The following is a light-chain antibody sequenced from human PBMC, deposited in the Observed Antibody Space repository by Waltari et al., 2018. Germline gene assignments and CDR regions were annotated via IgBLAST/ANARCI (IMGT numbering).Light chain of an antibody. CDR1: RSNIGNNA. CDR2: YDD. V-gene: IGLV1-36*01. Sequence: QSVLTQPPSVSEAPRQRVTISCSGSRSNIGNNAVNWYQQVPGKAPKLLIYYDDLLPPGVPYRSSASKSGTSASLAISGLQAEDEADYYCATWDDILNAYFFGPGTKVTVL. J-gene: IGLJ1*01. CDR3: ATWDDILNAYF.